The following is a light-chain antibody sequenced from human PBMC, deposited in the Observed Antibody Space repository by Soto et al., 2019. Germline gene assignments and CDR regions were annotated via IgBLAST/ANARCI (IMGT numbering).Light chain of an antibody. Sequence: EIVMTQSPATLSVSPGERATLSCRASQSVSSNLAWYQQKPGQAPRLLIYDASTRATGIPARFSGNGSGTEFTLTISSLQSEDFAVYYCQQYNNWPALTFGGGTKVEIK. V-gene: IGKV3-15*01. CDR2: DAS. J-gene: IGKJ4*01. CDR3: QQYNNWPALT. CDR1: QSVSSN.